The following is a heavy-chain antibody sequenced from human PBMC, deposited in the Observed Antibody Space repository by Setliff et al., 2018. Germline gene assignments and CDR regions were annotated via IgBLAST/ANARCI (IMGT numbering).Heavy chain of an antibody. Sequence: SVKVSCKASGGTFSSYAITWVRQAPGQGLEWMGGIIPIFGTAKYAQKFQGRVTITADQSTRTAYMELSSLRSEETAVYYCAIPSSGNFYFDYWGQGTLVTVAS. CDR2: IIPIFGTA. CDR1: GGTFSSYA. V-gene: IGHV1-69*13. CDR3: AIPSSGNFYFDY. D-gene: IGHD1-26*01. J-gene: IGHJ4*02.